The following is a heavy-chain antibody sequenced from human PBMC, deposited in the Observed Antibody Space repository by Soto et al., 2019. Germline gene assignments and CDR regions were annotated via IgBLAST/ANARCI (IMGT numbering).Heavy chain of an antibody. CDR3: ARDRYDYGSGNYYNRIDF. V-gene: IGHV1-69*01. Sequence: QVQLVQSGAEVKKPGSSVKVSCKDSGGIFSTYAISWLRQAPGQGLEWMGGIIPIFGTPNYAQRFQGRVTITADESTSTAYMELSRLRSEDTAVYYCARDRYDYGSGNYYNRIDFWGQGTLVTVSS. CDR1: GGIFSTYA. D-gene: IGHD3-10*01. J-gene: IGHJ4*02. CDR2: IIPIFGTP.